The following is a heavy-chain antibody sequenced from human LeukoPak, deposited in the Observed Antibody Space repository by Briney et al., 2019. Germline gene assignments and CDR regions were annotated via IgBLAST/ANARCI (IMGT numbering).Heavy chain of an antibody. CDR2: IHYSGNI. D-gene: IGHD3-9*01. CDR3: ARLPTGYPNWFNT. CDR1: GGSINFSTHS. V-gene: IGHV4-39*01. Sequence: SETLSLTCTVSGGSINFSTHSWAWVRQSPGKGLEWIVAIHYSGNIYYNPSLVSRVTVFVDTSKNQFSLTLSSLTATDTAVYYCARLPTGYPNWFNTWGQGTLVTVSS. J-gene: IGHJ5*02.